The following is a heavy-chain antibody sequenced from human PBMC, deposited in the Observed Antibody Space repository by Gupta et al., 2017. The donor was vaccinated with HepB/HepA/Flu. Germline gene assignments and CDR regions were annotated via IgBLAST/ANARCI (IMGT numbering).Heavy chain of an antibody. J-gene: IGHJ3*02. Sequence: QVQLVQSGAEVKRPGASVKVSCKASGYSFIGHYIHWVRQAPGQGLEWMGWINPNSGGTNYAQKLQGWVTMTRDTSISSAYMELSRLRSDDTAVYYCARDRSTSTGDAFDIWGQGTMVTVSS. CDR1: GYSFIGHY. D-gene: IGHD2-2*01. CDR2: INPNSGGT. V-gene: IGHV1-2*04. CDR3: ARDRSTSTGDAFDI.